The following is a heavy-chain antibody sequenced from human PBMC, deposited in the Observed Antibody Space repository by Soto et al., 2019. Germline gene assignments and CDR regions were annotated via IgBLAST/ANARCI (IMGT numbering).Heavy chain of an antibody. J-gene: IGHJ4*02. Sequence: SETLSLTCTVSGGSISSYYWSWIRQPPGKGLEWIGYIYYSGSTNYNPSLKSRVTISVDTSKNQFSLKLSSVTAADTAVYYCARINGVYDILTGYYAPLYYFDYWGQGTLVTSPQ. CDR2: IYYSGST. V-gene: IGHV4-59*08. D-gene: IGHD3-9*01. CDR1: GGSISSYY. CDR3: ARINGVYDILTGYYAPLYYFDY.